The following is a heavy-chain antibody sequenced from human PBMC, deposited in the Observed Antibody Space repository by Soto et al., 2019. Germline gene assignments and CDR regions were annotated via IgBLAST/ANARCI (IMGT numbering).Heavy chain of an antibody. V-gene: IGHV1-69*02. CDR1: GGTFSSYT. D-gene: IGHD3-10*01. CDR3: ARRDYYGSGSPYWFDP. Sequence: QVQLVQSGAEVKKPGSSVKVSCKASGGTFSSYTISWVRQAPGQGLEWMGRIIPILGIANYEQKFQGRVTITADKSTSTAYMELSSLRSEATAVYYCARRDYYGSGSPYWFDPWGQGTLVTVSS. CDR2: IIPILGIA. J-gene: IGHJ5*02.